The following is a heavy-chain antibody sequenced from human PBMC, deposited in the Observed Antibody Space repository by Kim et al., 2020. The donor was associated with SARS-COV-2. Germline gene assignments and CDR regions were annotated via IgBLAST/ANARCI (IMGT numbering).Heavy chain of an antibody. CDR3: ARAAGPYGSSR. Sequence: SETLSLTCTVSGGSVSSGSYYWSWIRQPPGKGLEWIGYIYYSGSTNYNPSLKSRVTISVDTSKNQFSLKLSSVTAADTAVYYCARAAGPYGSSRWGQGTLVTVSS. J-gene: IGHJ4*02. CDR1: GGSVSSGSYY. CDR2: IYYSGST. V-gene: IGHV4-61*01. D-gene: IGHD6-13*01.